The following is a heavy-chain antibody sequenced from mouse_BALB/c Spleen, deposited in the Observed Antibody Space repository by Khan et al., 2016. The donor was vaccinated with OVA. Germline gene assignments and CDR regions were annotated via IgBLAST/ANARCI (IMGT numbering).Heavy chain of an antibody. D-gene: IGHD1-1*01. Sequence: EVELVESGGDLVKPGGSLKLSCAASGFTFSTYGMSWVRQTPDKRLEWVAALSSGGSYTYYPDSVKGRFIISRDNAKNTLYLQMSSLKSAETAMYYCTRLAYYYNSEGFAYWGQGTLVTVSA. J-gene: IGHJ3*01. CDR1: GFTFSTYG. V-gene: IGHV5-6*01. CDR3: TRLAYYYNSEGFAY. CDR2: LSSGGSYT.